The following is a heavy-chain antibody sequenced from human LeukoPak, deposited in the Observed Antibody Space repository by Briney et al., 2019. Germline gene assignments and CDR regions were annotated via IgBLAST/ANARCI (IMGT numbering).Heavy chain of an antibody. CDR1: GFTFSSYN. V-gene: IGHV3-21*01. CDR2: ISSSSSYI. Sequence: GGSLRLSCAASGFTFSSYNMNWVRQAPGKGLEWVSSISSSSSYIYYADSVKGRFTISRDNSKNTLYLQMNSLRAEDTAVYYCRGYYYDSSGGGYFDYWGQGTLVTVSS. D-gene: IGHD3-22*01. CDR3: RGYYYDSSGGGYFDY. J-gene: IGHJ4*02.